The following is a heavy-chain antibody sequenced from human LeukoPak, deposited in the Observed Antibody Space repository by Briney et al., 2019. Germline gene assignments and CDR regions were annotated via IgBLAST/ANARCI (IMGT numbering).Heavy chain of an antibody. V-gene: IGHV4-61*02. CDR3: ARGRSGPYYYFDY. D-gene: IGHD2-15*01. Sequence: SETLSLTCTVSGGSISSGSYYWSWIRQPAGKGLEWIGRIYTSGSTNYNPSLKSRVTISVDTSKNQFSLKLSSVTAADTAVYYCARGRSGPYYYFDYWGQGTLVTVSS. CDR2: IYTSGST. J-gene: IGHJ4*02. CDR1: GGSISSGSYY.